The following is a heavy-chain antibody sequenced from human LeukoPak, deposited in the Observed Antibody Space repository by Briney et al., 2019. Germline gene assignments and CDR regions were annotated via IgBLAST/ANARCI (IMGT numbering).Heavy chain of an antibody. V-gene: IGHV3-30*04. CDR3: ARPILSYYYDSSGYSPLPDY. J-gene: IGHJ4*02. CDR2: ISYDGSNK. D-gene: IGHD3-22*01. CDR1: GFTFSSYA. Sequence: GGSLRLSCAASGFTFSSYAMHWVRQAPGKGLEWVAVISYDGSNKYYADSVKGRFTISRDNSKNTLYLQMNSLRAEDTAVYYCARPILSYYYDSSGYSPLPDYWGQGTLVTVSS.